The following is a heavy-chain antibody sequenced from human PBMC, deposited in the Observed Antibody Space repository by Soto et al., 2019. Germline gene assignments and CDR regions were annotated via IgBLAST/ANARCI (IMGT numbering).Heavy chain of an antibody. CDR3: AKIHAVSF. CDR2: INEDGAVR. Sequence: EVQLVESGGGLVQPGGSLRLSCEGSGFTFNKYWMYWVRQAPGRGLEWVANINEDGAVRQYVDSVRGRFTISRDNAKNSVYLQMNTLETEDTAIYDCAKIHAVSFWGQGTLVTVSS. J-gene: IGHJ4*02. CDR1: GFTFNKYW. V-gene: IGHV3-7*05. D-gene: IGHD5-18*01.